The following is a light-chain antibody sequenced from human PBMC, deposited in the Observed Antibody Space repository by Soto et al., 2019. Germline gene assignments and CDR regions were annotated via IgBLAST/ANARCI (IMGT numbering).Light chain of an antibody. Sequence: EIGLTQSRATLSLSPGERATRACRASQSVSSYIAWYQQKPGQAPRLLIYDPSNRATGIPARFSGSGSGTDFTLTISSLEPEDFAVYYCQQRSNWPPGPFGPGTKVDIK. V-gene: IGKV3-11*01. CDR3: QQRSNWPPGP. CDR2: DPS. CDR1: QSVSSY. J-gene: IGKJ3*01.